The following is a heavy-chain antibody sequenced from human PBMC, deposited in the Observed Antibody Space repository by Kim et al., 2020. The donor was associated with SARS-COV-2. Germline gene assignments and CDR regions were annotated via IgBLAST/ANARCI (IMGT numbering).Heavy chain of an antibody. CDR1: GFTFSSYS. CDR3: ARDPVIKLAGFRY. Sequence: GGSLRLSCAASGFTFSSYSMNWVRQAPGKGLEWVSSISSSSSYIYYADSVKGRFTISRDNAKNSLYLQMNSLRAEDTAVYYCARDPVIKLAGFRYWGQGTLVTVSS. V-gene: IGHV3-21*01. CDR2: ISSSSSYI. J-gene: IGHJ4*02. D-gene: IGHD6-13*01.